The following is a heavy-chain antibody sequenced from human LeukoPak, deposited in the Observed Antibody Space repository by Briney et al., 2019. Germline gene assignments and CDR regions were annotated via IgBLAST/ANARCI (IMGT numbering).Heavy chain of an antibody. CDR1: GYTFTSYY. Sequence: ASVTVSCKASGYTFTSYYMHWVRQAPGQGLEWLGLINPSGGSTSYAQKFQGRVTMTRDTSTSTVYMELSSLRSEDTAVYYCARDPAGITIFGVGFDYWGQGTLVTVSS. CDR2: INPSGGST. V-gene: IGHV1-46*01. CDR3: ARDPAGITIFGVGFDY. D-gene: IGHD3-3*01. J-gene: IGHJ4*02.